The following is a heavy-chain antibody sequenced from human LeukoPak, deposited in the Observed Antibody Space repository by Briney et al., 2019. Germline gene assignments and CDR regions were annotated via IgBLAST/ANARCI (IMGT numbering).Heavy chain of an antibody. CDR2: INSDGSST. V-gene: IGHV3-74*01. CDR3: ARVSRGGDCYSCPNDY. D-gene: IGHD2-21*02. Sequence: PGGSLRLSCAASGFTFSSYWMHWVRQAPGKGLVWVSRINSDGSSTSYADSVKGRFTISRDNAKNTLYLQMNSLRAEDTAVYYCARVSRGGDCYSCPNDYWGQGTLVTVPS. CDR1: GFTFSSYW. J-gene: IGHJ4*02.